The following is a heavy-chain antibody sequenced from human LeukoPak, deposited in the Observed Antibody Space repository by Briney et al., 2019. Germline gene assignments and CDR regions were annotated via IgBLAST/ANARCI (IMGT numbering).Heavy chain of an antibody. CDR1: GFTFSSYW. V-gene: IGHV3-7*03. Sequence: GGSLRLSCAASGFTFSSYWMTWVRQAPGKGLEWVANMNQNGGEKYYVDSVKGRFTISRDNAKNSLYLQMNSLRAEDAAVYYCARVGSTSQGAEDYWGQGTLVTVSS. D-gene: IGHD6-6*01. CDR2: MNQNGGEK. J-gene: IGHJ4*02. CDR3: ARVGSTSQGAEDY.